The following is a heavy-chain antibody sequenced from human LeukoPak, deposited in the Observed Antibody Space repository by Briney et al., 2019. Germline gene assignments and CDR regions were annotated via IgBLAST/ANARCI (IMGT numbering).Heavy chain of an antibody. CDR3: ARLSCSDAVCPTLPYNHFDP. CDR1: GGSISSSSYY. Sequence: SETLSLTCTVSGGSISSSSYYWGWIRQPPGKGLEWIGNIFYSGSTYYNPSLKSRVTISVDTSKNQFSLKLSSVTAADTAVYYCARLSCSDAVCPTLPYNHFDPWGQGTLVTVSS. CDR2: IFYSGST. J-gene: IGHJ5*02. D-gene: IGHD2-15*01. V-gene: IGHV4-39*07.